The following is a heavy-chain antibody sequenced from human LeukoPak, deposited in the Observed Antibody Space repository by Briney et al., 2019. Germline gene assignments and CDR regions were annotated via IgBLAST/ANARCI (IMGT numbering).Heavy chain of an antibody. CDR3: ARHDYSNSDY. V-gene: IGHV4-39*01. Sequence: SETLSLTCTVSGGSISSSSYYWGWIRQPPGKGLGWIGSIYYSGSTYYNPSLKSRVTISVDTSKNQFSLKLSSVTAADTAVYYCARHDYSNSDYWGQGTLVTVSS. CDR1: GGSISSSSYY. D-gene: IGHD4-11*01. J-gene: IGHJ4*02. CDR2: IYYSGST.